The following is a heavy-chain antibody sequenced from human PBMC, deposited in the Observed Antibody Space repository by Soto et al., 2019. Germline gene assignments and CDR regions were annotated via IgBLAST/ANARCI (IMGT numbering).Heavy chain of an antibody. CDR2: ISYDGSNK. CDR3: AKALAVAGRWYFDL. Sequence: QVQLVESGGGVVQPGRSLRLSCAASGFTFSSYGMHWVRQAPGKGLEWVAVISYDGSNKYYADSVKGRFTISRDNSKNTLYLTRNSRRAEDTVVYYCAKALAVAGRWYFDLWGRGTLVTVSS. V-gene: IGHV3-30*18. J-gene: IGHJ2*01. CDR1: GFTFSSYG. D-gene: IGHD6-19*01.